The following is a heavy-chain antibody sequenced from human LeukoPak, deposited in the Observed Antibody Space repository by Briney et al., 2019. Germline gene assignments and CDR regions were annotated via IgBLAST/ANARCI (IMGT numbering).Heavy chain of an antibody. CDR1: GFTFSSHG. CDR2: IWYDGSNK. J-gene: IGHJ4*02. D-gene: IGHD6-19*01. CDR3: ARDGTGSNSGWYIH. Sequence: GGSLRLSCAASGFTFSSHGMHWVRQAPGKGLEWVAVIWYDGSNKYYAASVKGRFTISRDNSKNTLYLQMNSLRAEDAAVYYWARDGTGSNSGWYIHWGQGALVTVSS. V-gene: IGHV3-33*01.